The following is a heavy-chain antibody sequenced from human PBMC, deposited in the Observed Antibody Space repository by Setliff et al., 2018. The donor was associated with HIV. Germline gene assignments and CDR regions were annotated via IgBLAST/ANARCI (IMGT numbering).Heavy chain of an antibody. CDR2: ISGSGSTI. J-gene: IGHJ5*02. CDR3: VRDHRPSNNNWHHWFDP. CDR1: GFNFNTYS. Sequence: GGSLRLSCEASGFNFNTYSMNWVRQAPGKGLEWVSYISGSGSTIYYADSVKGRFTISRDNSKNSLNLQMNSLRAEDTAVYYCVRDHRPSNNNWHHWFDPWGQGTLVTVSS. D-gene: IGHD1-1*01. V-gene: IGHV3-48*04.